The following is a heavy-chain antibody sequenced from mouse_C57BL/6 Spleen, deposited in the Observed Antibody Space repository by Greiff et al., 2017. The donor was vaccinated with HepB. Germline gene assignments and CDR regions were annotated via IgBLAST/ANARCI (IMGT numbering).Heavy chain of an antibody. CDR2: INPNYGTT. J-gene: IGHJ4*01. CDR1: GYSFTDYN. CDR3: AREGTGGYYAMDY. D-gene: IGHD2-14*01. Sequence: VHVKQSGPELVKPGASVKISCKASGYSFTDYNMNWVKQSNGKSLEWIGVINPNYGTTSYNQKFKGKATLTVDQSSSTAYMQLNSLTSEDSAVYYCAREGTGGYYAMDYWGQGTSVTVSS. V-gene: IGHV1-39*01.